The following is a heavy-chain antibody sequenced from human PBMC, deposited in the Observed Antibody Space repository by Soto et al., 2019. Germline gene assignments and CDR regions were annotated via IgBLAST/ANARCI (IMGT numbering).Heavy chain of an antibody. CDR3: ASHSGSSPEGRYYYGMDV. V-gene: IGHV1-69*12. Sequence: QVQLVQSGAEVKKPGSSVKVSCKASGGTFSSYAISWVRQATGQGLEWMGWIIPIFGTADYAQKFQGRVTIPAXEXTXTXXMELSSLRSEDTAVYYCASHSGSSPEGRYYYGMDVWGQGTTVTVSS. CDR1: GGTFSSYA. CDR2: IIPIFGTA. J-gene: IGHJ6*02. D-gene: IGHD1-26*01.